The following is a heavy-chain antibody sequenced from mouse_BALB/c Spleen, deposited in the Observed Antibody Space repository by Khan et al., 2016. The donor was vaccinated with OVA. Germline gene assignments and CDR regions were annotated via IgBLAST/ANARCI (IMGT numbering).Heavy chain of an antibody. CDR3: ARELRLGGFAY. V-gene: IGHV2-6-7*01. Sequence: QVQLKESGPGLVAPSQSLSITCTVSGFSLTDYGVNWVRQPPGKGLVWLGMIWGDGSTDYNPALKSRLSISKDNSKSQVFLKMNSLRTDDPASYYCARELRLGGFAYWGQGTLVTV. J-gene: IGHJ3*01. CDR2: IWGDGST. CDR1: GFSLTDYG. D-gene: IGHD1-2*01.